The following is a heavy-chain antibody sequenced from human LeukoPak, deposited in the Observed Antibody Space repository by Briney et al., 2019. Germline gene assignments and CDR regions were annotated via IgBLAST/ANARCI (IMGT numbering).Heavy chain of an antibody. CDR3: ARSAPYKYYYDSSGYTI. CDR1: GGTFSSYT. J-gene: IGHJ4*02. Sequence: SSVKVSCKASGGTFSSYTISWVRQAPGQGLEWMGWISAYNGNTNYAQKLQGRVTMTTDTSTSTAYMELRGLRSDDTAVYYCARSAPYKYYYDSSGYTIWGQGTLVTVSS. V-gene: IGHV1-18*01. D-gene: IGHD3-22*01. CDR2: ISAYNGNT.